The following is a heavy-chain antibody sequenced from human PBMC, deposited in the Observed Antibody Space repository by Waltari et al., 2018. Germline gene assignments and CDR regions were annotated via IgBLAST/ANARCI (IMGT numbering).Heavy chain of an antibody. CDR1: GGSITTPKFY. V-gene: IGHV4-39*01. J-gene: IGHJ3*01. CDR3: AAYIGASVGTAAFDV. CDR2: ISHSGAT. D-gene: IGHD5-12*01. Sequence: QVQLQESGPGLVKPSETLSLTCSVSGGSITTPKFYWGWIRQPPGQALEWIGTISHSGATYTFPSLQSRVTLSRDTSKNQFSLTLGSVTASDTAVYYCAAYIGASVGTAAFDVWGQGTMVIVSS.